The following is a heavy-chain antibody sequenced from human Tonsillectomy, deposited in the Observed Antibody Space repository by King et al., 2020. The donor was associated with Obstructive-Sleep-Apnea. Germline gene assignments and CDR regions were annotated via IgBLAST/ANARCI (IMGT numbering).Heavy chain of an antibody. CDR1: GFMFSSYA. D-gene: IGHD2-21*02. CDR2: ISGSGGSP. CDR3: ASGSIVVVAAIPLY. J-gene: IGHJ4*02. V-gene: IGHV3-23*04. Sequence: VQLVESGGGLEQPGGSLRLSCAASGFMFSSYAMSWVRQAPGKGLEWVSGISGSGGSPYYADSVKGRFTISRDNSKETLYLQMSSLRAEDTAVYYCASGSIVVVAAIPLYWGQGTLVTVSS.